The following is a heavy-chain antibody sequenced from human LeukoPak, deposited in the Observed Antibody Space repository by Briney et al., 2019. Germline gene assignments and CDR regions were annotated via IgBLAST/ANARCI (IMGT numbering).Heavy chain of an antibody. V-gene: IGHV1-69*13. J-gene: IGHJ6*03. D-gene: IGHD6-19*01. CDR3: ARNSGLGVAVAVNYYYYYMDV. Sequence: ASVKVSCKASGGTFSSYAISWVRQAPGQGLEWMGGIIPIFGTANYAQKLQGRVTITADEATSTAYMELSSLRSEDTAVYYCARNSGLGVAVAVNYYYYYMDVWGKGTTVTVSS. CDR2: IIPIFGTA. CDR1: GGTFSSYA.